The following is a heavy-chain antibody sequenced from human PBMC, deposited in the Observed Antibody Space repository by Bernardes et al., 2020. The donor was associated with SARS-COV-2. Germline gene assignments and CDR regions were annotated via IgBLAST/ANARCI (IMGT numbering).Heavy chain of an antibody. CDR2: IDWDDDK. CDR3: ARIPYDILTGYYNGFDY. J-gene: IGHJ4*02. Sequence: PTLVKPTQTLTLTCTFSGFSLSTSGMCVSWIRQPPGKALEWLARIDWDDDKYYSTSLKTRLTISKDTSKNQVVLTMTNMDPVDTATYYCARIPYDILTGYYNGFDYWGQGTLVTVSS. CDR1: GFSLSTSGMC. V-gene: IGHV2-70*11. D-gene: IGHD3-9*01.